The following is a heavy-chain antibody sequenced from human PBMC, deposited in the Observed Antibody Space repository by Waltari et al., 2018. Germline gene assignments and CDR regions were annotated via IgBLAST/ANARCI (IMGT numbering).Heavy chain of an antibody. J-gene: IGHJ4*02. D-gene: IGHD5-12*01. CDR3: ARPPDSGYDYFDY. Sequence: QVQLVESGGGVVQPGRSLRLSCAASGFTFSSYGMHWVRQAPGKGLEWVAVIWYDGSNKYYADSVKGRFTISRDNSKNTLYLQMNSLRAEDTAVYYCARPPDSGYDYFDYWGQGTLVTVSS. CDR1: GFTFSSYG. CDR2: IWYDGSNK. V-gene: IGHV3-33*01.